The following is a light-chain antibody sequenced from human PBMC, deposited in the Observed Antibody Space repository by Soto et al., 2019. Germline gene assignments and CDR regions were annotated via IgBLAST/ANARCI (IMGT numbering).Light chain of an antibody. Sequence: IVITQAPSTLSVSPWERATLSCRASQSVSSYLAWYQQKPGQAPRLLIYVASNRCTGIPDRFRVIQPGTDFPLTTSRLEHEDFAVYYCQQYGSSGTFGQGTKVDIK. CDR3: QQYGSSGT. V-gene: IGKV3-20*01. CDR2: VAS. J-gene: IGKJ1*01. CDR1: QSVSSY.